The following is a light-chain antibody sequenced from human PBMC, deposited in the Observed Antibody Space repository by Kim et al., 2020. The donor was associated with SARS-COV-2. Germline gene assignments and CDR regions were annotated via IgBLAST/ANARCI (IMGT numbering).Light chain of an antibody. V-gene: IGKV3-20*01. CDR1: RSLSNAY. CDR2: DAS. CDR3: QQYETLPPT. J-gene: IGKJ4*01. Sequence: EIVLTQSPGTLSLSPGERATLSCRASRSLSNAYLAWYQQKPGQAPSLLIYDASNRATGIPDRFSGSWSGTDFTLTISRLEPEDFAVYSCQQYETLPPTFGGGTKLEI.